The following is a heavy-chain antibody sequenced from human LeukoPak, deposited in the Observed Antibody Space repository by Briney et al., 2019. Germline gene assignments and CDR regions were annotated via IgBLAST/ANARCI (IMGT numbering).Heavy chain of an antibody. CDR3: ARYFDY. V-gene: IGHV3-48*03. CDR2: ITSSSKTI. J-gene: IGHJ4*02. Sequence: GGSLRLSCAASGFTFSSYEMIWVRQAPGKGLEWISYITSSSKTIHYADSVQGRFTISRDNAKNSLYLQMNSLRAEDTGVYYCARYFDYGGQGTLVTVSS. CDR1: GFTFSSYE.